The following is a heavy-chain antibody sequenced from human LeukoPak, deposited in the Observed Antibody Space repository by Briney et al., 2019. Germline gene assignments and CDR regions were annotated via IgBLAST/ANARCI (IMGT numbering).Heavy chain of an antibody. CDR3: TRHDDSSGYYYRFRDY. CDR2: IRSKANSYAT. J-gene: IGHJ4*02. V-gene: IGHV3-73*01. Sequence: GGSLRLSCAASGFTFSGSAMHWVRQASGKGLEWVGRIRSKANSYATAYAASVKGRFTISRDDSKNTAYLQMNSLKTEDTAVYYCTRHDDSSGYYYRFRDYWGQGTLVTVSS. D-gene: IGHD3-22*01. CDR1: GFTFSGSA.